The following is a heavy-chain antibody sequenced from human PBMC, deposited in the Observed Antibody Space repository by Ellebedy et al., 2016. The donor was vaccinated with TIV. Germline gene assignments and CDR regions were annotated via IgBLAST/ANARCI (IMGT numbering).Heavy chain of an antibody. D-gene: IGHD3-22*01. CDR1: GFSFNSYA. CDR2: ISNTGGRT. CDR3: AKGRGGGSDSSAPRYYFDY. V-gene: IGHV3-23*01. Sequence: GESLKISCAASGFSFNSYAMSWVRQAPGKGLEWVSTISNTGGRTYYADSVEGRFIITRDNSKKTLYLQMNSLRAEDTAVYYCAKGRGGGSDSSAPRYYFDYWGLGTLVTVSS. J-gene: IGHJ4*02.